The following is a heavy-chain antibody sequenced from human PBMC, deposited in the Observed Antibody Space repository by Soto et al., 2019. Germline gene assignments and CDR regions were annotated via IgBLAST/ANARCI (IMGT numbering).Heavy chain of an antibody. Sequence: KPSETLSLTCAVYGGSFSGYYWSWIRQPPGKGLEWIGEINHSGSTNYNPSLKSRVTISVDTSKNQFSLKLSSVTAADTAVYYCARAEAEYYYDSSGYSFYFDYWGQGTLVTVSS. J-gene: IGHJ4*02. CDR3: ARAEAEYYYDSSGYSFYFDY. D-gene: IGHD3-22*01. CDR1: GGSFSGYY. V-gene: IGHV4-34*01. CDR2: INHSGST.